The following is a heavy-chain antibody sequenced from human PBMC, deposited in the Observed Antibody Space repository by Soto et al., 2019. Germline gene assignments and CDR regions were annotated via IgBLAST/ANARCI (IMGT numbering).Heavy chain of an antibody. J-gene: IGHJ4*02. V-gene: IGHV4-39*02. CDR3: AREAYYGSGSYRIFDY. CDR2: IYYSGST. CDR1: GGSISSSSYY. D-gene: IGHD3-10*01. Sequence: QLQLQESGPGLVKPSETLSLTCTVSGGSISSSSYYWGWIRQPPGKGLEWIGSIYYSGSTYYNPSLKSRVTISVDTSKNQFYLKLSSVTAADTAVYYCAREAYYGSGSYRIFDYWGQGTLVTVSS.